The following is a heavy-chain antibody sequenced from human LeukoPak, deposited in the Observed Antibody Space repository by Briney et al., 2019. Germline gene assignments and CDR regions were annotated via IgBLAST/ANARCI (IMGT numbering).Heavy chain of an antibody. V-gene: IGHV3-7*01. D-gene: IGHD3-10*01. Sequence: PGGSLRLSCAASGFTFSSYWMSWVRQAPGKGLEWVANIKQDGSEKYYVDSVKGRFTISRDDAKNSLYLQMNSLRAEDTAVYYCARDGTTMQIPWFDPWGQGTLVTVSS. CDR3: ARDGTTMQIPWFDP. CDR2: IKQDGSEK. CDR1: GFTFSSYW. J-gene: IGHJ5*02.